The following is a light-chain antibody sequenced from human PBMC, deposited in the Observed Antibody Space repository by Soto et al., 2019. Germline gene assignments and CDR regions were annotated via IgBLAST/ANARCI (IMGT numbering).Light chain of an antibody. Sequence: EIVLTQSPATLSLSPGERATLSCRASQSGSSNLAWYQQKPGQAPRLLIYDASNRATGIPARFSGSGSGTYFTLTISSLEPEDFAVYYCQQRSNWPLTFGGGTKVEIK. CDR3: QQRSNWPLT. CDR1: QSGSSN. J-gene: IGKJ4*01. V-gene: IGKV3-11*01. CDR2: DAS.